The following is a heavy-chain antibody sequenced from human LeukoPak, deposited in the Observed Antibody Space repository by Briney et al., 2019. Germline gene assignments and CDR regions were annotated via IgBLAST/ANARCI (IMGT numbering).Heavy chain of an antibody. Sequence: SVKVSCKASGGTFRSTTISWGRQALGQGLGWMGRIIPILGIANYAQNLQGRVTITADKSTSTAYMELSSLRSEDTAVYYCARELPDGYARHFDYWGQGTLVTVSS. CDR2: IIPILGIA. CDR3: ARELPDGYARHFDY. V-gene: IGHV1-69*04. D-gene: IGHD5-24*01. CDR1: GGTFRSTT. J-gene: IGHJ4*02.